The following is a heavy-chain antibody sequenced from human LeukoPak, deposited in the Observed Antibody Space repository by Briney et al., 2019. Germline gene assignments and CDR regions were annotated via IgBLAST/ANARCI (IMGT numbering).Heavy chain of an antibody. CDR2: ISGSGGST. CDR3: AKIKDYYDSSGYSNRNWFDP. D-gene: IGHD3-22*01. V-gene: IGHV3-23*01. CDR1: GFTFSSYA. Sequence: TGGSLRLSCAASGFTFSSYAMSWVRQAPGKGLEWVSAISGSGGSTYYADSVKGRFTISRDNSKNTLYLQMNSLRAEDTAVYYCAKIKDYYDSSGYSNRNWFDPWGQGTLVTVSS. J-gene: IGHJ5*02.